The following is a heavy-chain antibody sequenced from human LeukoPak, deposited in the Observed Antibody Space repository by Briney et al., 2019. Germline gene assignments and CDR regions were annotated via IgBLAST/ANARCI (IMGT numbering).Heavy chain of an antibody. Sequence: SETLSLTCTVSGGSVNNGPYYWGWIRQHPGKGLEWIGYISYTGGTYYNPSLESRVSMSVDTSKNQFSLKLSSVTAADTAMYYCARIIVGASFDYWGQGTLVTVSS. V-gene: IGHV4-31*03. D-gene: IGHD1-26*01. CDR3: ARIIVGASFDY. J-gene: IGHJ4*02. CDR1: GGSVNNGPYY. CDR2: ISYTGGT.